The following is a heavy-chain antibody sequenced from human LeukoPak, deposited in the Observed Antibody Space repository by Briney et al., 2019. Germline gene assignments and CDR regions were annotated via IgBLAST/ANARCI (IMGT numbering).Heavy chain of an antibody. CDR1: GFTFDDYA. CDR2: ISWNSGSI. J-gene: IGHJ4*02. CDR3: AKDMSGSYSYYFDY. V-gene: IGHV3-9*01. D-gene: IGHD1-26*01. Sequence: GGSLRLSCAASGFTFDDYAMHWVRQAPGKGLEWVSGISWNSGSIGYADSVKGRFTISRDNAKNSLYLQMNSLRAEDKALYYCAKDMSGSYSYYFDYWGQGTLVTVSS.